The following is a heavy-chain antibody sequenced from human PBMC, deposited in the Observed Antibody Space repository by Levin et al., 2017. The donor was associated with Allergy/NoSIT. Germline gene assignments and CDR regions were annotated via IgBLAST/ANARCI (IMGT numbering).Heavy chain of an antibody. D-gene: IGHD6-19*01. J-gene: IGHJ4*02. Sequence: SLKISCTASGFTFGDYALSWFRQAPGKGLQWVSFIRNKAYGGATEYAAYLNGRFTISRDDSKSIAYLQMNSLKSEDTAVYYCARFEGWASTQFDCWGQGTLVTVSS. CDR2: IRNKAYGGAT. CDR3: ARFEGWASTQFDC. V-gene: IGHV3-49*03. CDR1: GFTFGDYA.